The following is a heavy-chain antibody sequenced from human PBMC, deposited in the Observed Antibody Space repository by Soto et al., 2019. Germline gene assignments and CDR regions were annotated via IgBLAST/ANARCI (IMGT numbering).Heavy chain of an antibody. CDR2: ISGGGGTM. Sequence: EVQLVESGGGLVQSGGSLRLTCAASGFTFNKYTMNWVRQAPGQGLEWLSYISGGGGTMFYADSVKGRVTISRDNAKNSLYLQMDSLRAEDTAVYYCARDKSGSYSIDYWGQGTLVTGSS. CDR3: ARDKSGSYSIDY. V-gene: IGHV3-48*04. CDR1: GFTFNKYT. J-gene: IGHJ4*02. D-gene: IGHD1-26*01.